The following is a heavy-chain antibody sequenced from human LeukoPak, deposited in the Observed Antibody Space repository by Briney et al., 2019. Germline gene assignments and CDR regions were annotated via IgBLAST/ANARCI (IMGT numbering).Heavy chain of an antibody. CDR2: ISSSSSYI. Sequence: GGSLRLSCAASGFTFSSYSMNWVRQAPGKGLEWVSSISSSSSYIYYADSVKGRFTISRDNSKNTLYLQMNSLRAEDTAVYYCARGRDGYKRGFDYWGQGTLVTVSS. V-gene: IGHV3-21*01. CDR1: GFTFSSYS. D-gene: IGHD5-24*01. CDR3: ARGRDGYKRGFDY. J-gene: IGHJ4*02.